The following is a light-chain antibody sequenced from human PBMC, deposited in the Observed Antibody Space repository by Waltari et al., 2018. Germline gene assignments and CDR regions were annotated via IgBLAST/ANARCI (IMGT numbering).Light chain of an antibody. CDR3: SSHAGSNNLV. CDR1: SSDVGGYNY. V-gene: IGLV2-8*01. CDR2: EVR. J-gene: IGLJ2*01. Sequence: QAALTQPTSASGSPGQSVTLSCTGTSSDVGGYNYVSWYQQHPGKAPKLMIYEVRKRHSGVPDGFSGSKSVSTASLTVSWRQADEEADDYCSSHAGSNNLVFGGGTKLTVL.